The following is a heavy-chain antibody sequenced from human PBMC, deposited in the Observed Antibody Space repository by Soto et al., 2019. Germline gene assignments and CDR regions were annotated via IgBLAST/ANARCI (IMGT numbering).Heavy chain of an antibody. CDR2: INAGNGNT. Sequence: VQLMQSGAEVKKPGASVKVSCKASGYTFTSNGIHWVRQAPGQRLEWMGWINAGNGNTEYSQKFQGRVTIIRDTSASTAYMELRSLRSEDTAVYYCARDPRAYDFWSGYNWFDPWGQGTLVTVSS. V-gene: IGHV1-3*01. D-gene: IGHD3-3*01. J-gene: IGHJ5*02. CDR3: ARDPRAYDFWSGYNWFDP. CDR1: GYTFTSNG.